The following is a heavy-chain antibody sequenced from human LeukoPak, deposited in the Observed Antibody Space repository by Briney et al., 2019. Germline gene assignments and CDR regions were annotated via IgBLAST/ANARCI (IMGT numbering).Heavy chain of an antibody. J-gene: IGHJ3*02. CDR1: GGSISSGGYS. V-gene: IGHV4-30-2*01. Sequence: SETLSLTCAVSGGSISSGGYSWSWIRQPPGKGLEWIGYIYHSGSTYYNPSLKSRVTISVDRSKNQFSLKLSSVTAADTAVYYCARGDRQGSFLDIWGQGTMVTVSS. CDR2: IYHSGST. D-gene: IGHD1-26*01. CDR3: ARGDRQGSFLDI.